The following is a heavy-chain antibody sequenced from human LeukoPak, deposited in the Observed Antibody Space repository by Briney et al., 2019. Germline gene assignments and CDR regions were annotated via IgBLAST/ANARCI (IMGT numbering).Heavy chain of an antibody. CDR2: IRRDGSQK. V-gene: IGHV3-7*05. Sequence: GGSLRLSCAASGFSFSSDWMSWVRQAPGKGLEWVANIRRDGSQKYYVDSVKGRFTISRDNADNSLYLHMNSLRAEDTAVYYCAKADRGWGVITKDWGQGTLVTVSS. CDR3: AKADRGWGVITKD. D-gene: IGHD3-10*01. J-gene: IGHJ4*02. CDR1: GFSFSSDW.